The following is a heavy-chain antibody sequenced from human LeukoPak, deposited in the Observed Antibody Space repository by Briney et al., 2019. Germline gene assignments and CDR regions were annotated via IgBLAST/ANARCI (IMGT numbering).Heavy chain of an antibody. CDR2: IYHSGST. CDR1: GGSISSSSW. Sequence: SETLSLTCAVSGGSISSSSWWSWVRQPPGKGLEWIGEIYHSGSTNYNPSLKSRVTISVDKSKNQFSLKLSSVTAADTAVYYCARGGGTAMVRRYFDYWGQGTLVTVSS. CDR3: ARGGGTAMVRRYFDY. J-gene: IGHJ4*02. V-gene: IGHV4-4*02. D-gene: IGHD5-18*01.